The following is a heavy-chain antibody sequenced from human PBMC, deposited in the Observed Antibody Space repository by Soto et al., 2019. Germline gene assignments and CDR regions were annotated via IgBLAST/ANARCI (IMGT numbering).Heavy chain of an antibody. J-gene: IGHJ4*02. CDR1: GFTFRNYN. Sequence: GESLRLSYATSGFTFRNYNMNWVRRAPGKVLKKLSHISVASVIIYYADSMQGRFTISRDNAKNSLYLQLNNLGAEDTAFYFCAKDIRPPGLHFDYWGQ. CDR3: AKDIRPPGLHFDY. V-gene: IGHV3-48*04. CDR2: ISVASVII. D-gene: IGHD3-9*01.